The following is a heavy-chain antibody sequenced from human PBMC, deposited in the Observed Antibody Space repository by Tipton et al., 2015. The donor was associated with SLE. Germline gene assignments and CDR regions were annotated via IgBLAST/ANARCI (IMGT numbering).Heavy chain of an antibody. CDR3: ARWTRKAFDI. CDR2: IYYSGST. D-gene: IGHD1-14*01. J-gene: IGHJ3*02. V-gene: IGHV4-39*07. Sequence: TLSLTCTVSGGSISSSSYYWGWIRQPPGKGLEWIGSIYYSGSTYYNPSLKSRVTISVDTSKNQFSLKLSSGTAADTAVYYCARWTRKAFDIWGQGTMVTVSS. CDR1: GGSISSSSYY.